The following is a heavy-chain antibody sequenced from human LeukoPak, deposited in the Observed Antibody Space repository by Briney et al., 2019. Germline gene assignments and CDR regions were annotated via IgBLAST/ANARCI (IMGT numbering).Heavy chain of an antibody. J-gene: IGHJ5*02. CDR1: GFTFSSYS. CDR2: ISSSSSTI. D-gene: IGHD3-22*01. V-gene: IGHV3-48*01. Sequence: GGSLRLSCAASGFTFSSYSMNWVRQAPGKGLEWVSYISSSSSTIYYADSVKGRFTISRDNAKNSLYLQMNSLRAEDTAVYYCAKDMYYYDSSSWFDPWGQGTLVTVSS. CDR3: AKDMYYYDSSSWFDP.